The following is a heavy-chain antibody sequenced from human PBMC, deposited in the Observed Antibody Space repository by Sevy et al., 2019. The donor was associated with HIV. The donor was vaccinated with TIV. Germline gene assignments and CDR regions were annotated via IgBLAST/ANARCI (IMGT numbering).Heavy chain of an antibody. D-gene: IGHD4-17*01. CDR2: IWYDGSKK. J-gene: IGHJ5*02. V-gene: IGHV3-33*01. CDR3: LRGDYGDHCWFDP. CDR1: GFTFTHYG. Sequence: GGSLRLSCAASGFTFTHYGMHWVRQAPGKGLEWVAVIWYDGSKKYYADSVKGRFTISRDNAKNTLYLQMDSLRVEDTAVYYCLRGDYGDHCWFDPWGQGTLVTVSS.